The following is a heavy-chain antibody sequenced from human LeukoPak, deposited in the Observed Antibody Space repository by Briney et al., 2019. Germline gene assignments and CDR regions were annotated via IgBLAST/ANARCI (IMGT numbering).Heavy chain of an antibody. CDR2: ISWNSGSI. V-gene: IGHV3-9*01. Sequence: GRSLRLSCAASGFTFDDYAMHWVQQAPGKGLEWVSGISWNSGSIGYADSVKGRFTISRDNAKNSLYLQMNSLRAEDTALYYCAKEEARGAFDIWGQGTMVTVSS. J-gene: IGHJ3*02. CDR3: AKEEARGAFDI. CDR1: GFTFDDYA.